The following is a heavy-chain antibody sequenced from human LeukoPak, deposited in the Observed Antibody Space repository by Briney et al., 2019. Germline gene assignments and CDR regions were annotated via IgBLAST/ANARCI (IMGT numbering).Heavy chain of an antibody. J-gene: IGHJ4*02. D-gene: IGHD1-7*01. CDR1: GFTFTDYY. Sequence: LRLSCAASGFTFTDYYMSWIRQPPGKGLEWIGYIHYSGSTNKNSSLKSRVTISVDTSKKQFSLKLYSVTAADTAVYFCARGVELLDWGQGTLVTVSS. CDR3: ARGVELLD. V-gene: IGHV4-59*01. CDR2: IHYSGST.